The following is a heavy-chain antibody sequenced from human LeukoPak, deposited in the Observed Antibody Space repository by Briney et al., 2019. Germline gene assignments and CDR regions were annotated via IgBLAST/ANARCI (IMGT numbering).Heavy chain of an antibody. Sequence: SETLSLTCAVSGGSISSGGYSWSRLRQPPGTGLEWIGYIYHSGSTYYNPPLKSRVTISVDRSKNQFSLKLSSVTAADTAVYYCARASITMVRGDGAFDIWGQGTMVTVSS. V-gene: IGHV4-30-2*01. J-gene: IGHJ3*02. CDR3: ARASITMVRGDGAFDI. CDR2: IYHSGST. D-gene: IGHD3-10*01. CDR1: GGSISSGGYS.